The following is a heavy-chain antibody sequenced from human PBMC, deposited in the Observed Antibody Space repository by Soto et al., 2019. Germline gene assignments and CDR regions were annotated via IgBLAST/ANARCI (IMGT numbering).Heavy chain of an antibody. CDR2: TYYSGSA. Sequence: PSETISLTCTVSGGSIISSIYYWGWIRQPPGKGLEWIGSTYYSGSANYNPSLKSRATISVDTSKNQFSLELSSLTAADTAVYYCARHVDVWSGSQGYNWFDPWGQGTRVTV. CDR1: GGSIISSIYY. CDR3: ARHVDVWSGSQGYNWFDP. V-gene: IGHV4-39*01. D-gene: IGHD3-3*01. J-gene: IGHJ5*02.